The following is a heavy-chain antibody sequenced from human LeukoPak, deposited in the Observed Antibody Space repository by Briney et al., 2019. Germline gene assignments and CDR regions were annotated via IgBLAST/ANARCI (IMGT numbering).Heavy chain of an antibody. V-gene: IGHV3-30*04. CDR2: ISYDGSNK. D-gene: IGHD3-22*01. Sequence: GRFLRLSCAASGFTFSSYAMHWVRQAPGKGLEWVAVISYDGSNKYYADSVKGRFTISRDNSKNTLYLQMNSLRAEDTAVYYCAREYYYDSSGYFDAFDIWGQGTMVTVSS. CDR3: AREYYYDSSGYFDAFDI. CDR1: GFTFSSYA. J-gene: IGHJ3*02.